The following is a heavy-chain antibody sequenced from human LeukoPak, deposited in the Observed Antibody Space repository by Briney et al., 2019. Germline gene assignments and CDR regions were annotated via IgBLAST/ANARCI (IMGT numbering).Heavy chain of an antibody. CDR2: ISTSSIYI. CDR1: GFTFSSYS. V-gene: IGHV3-21*04. CDR3: AKDSGATLTP. J-gene: IGHJ5*02. Sequence: GGSLRLSCAASGFTFSSYSMNWVRQAPGKGLEWVSFISTSSIYIYYADSVKGRFTISRDNAKNSLYLQMNSLRVEDTAVYYCAKDSGATLTPWGQGTLVTVSS. D-gene: IGHD1-26*01.